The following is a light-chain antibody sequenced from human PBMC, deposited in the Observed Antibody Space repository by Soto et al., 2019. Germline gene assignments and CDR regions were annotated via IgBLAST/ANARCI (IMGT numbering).Light chain of an antibody. Sequence: IVFTQSPSTLSFSPVERATLSCSASQSVSSYLAWYQQKPGQAPRLLIYDASNRATGIPARFSGSGSGTDFTLTISSLEPEDFAVYYCQQRSNWPPITFGQGTRLEIK. V-gene: IGKV3-11*01. J-gene: IGKJ5*01. CDR1: QSVSSY. CDR3: QQRSNWPPIT. CDR2: DAS.